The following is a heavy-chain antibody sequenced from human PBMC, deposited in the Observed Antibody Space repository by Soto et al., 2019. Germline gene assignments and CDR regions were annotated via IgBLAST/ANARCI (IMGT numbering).Heavy chain of an antibody. D-gene: IGHD3-10*01. CDR3: ARDRVRDGERGFDY. CDR1: GGSFSGYY. V-gene: IGHV4-34*01. CDR2: INHSGST. J-gene: IGHJ4*02. Sequence: SETLSLTCAVYGGSFSGYYWSWIRQPPGKGLEWIGEINHSGSTNYNPSLKSRVTISVDTSKNQFSLKLSSVTAADTAVYYCARDRVRDGERGFDYWGQGTLVTVSS.